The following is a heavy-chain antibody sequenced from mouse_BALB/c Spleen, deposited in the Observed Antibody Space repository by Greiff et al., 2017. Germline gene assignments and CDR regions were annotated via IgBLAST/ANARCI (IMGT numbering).Heavy chain of an antibody. V-gene: IGHV1-5*01. J-gene: IGHJ2*01. CDR1: GYTFTSYW. D-gene: IGHD1-1*01. CDR3: TRSEITDYYGSSYVDY. CDR2: IYPGNSDT. Sequence: VQLKESGTVLARPGASVKMSCKASGYTFTSYWMHWVKQRPGQGLEWIGAIYPGNSDTSYNQKFKGKAKLTAVTSTSTAYMELSSLTNEDSAVYYCTRSEITDYYGSSYVDYWGQGTTLTVSS.